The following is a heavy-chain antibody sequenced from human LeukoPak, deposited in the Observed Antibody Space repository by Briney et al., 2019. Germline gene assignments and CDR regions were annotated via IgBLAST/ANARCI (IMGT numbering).Heavy chain of an antibody. CDR2: IYYSGST. CDR3: ARADVKIGYCSGGSCYSSNWFDS. V-gene: IGHV4-39*07. CDR1: GGSISSSSYY. Sequence: SETLSLTCTVSGGSISSSSYYWGWIRQPPGKGLEWIGSIYYSGSTYYNPSLKSRVTISVDTSKNQFSLKLSSVTAADTAVYYCARADVKIGYCSGGSCYSSNWFDSWGQGTLVTVSS. J-gene: IGHJ5*01. D-gene: IGHD2-15*01.